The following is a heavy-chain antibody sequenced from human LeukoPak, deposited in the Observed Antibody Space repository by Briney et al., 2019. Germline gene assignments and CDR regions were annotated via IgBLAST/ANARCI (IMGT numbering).Heavy chain of an antibody. CDR1: GFTFSNYA. CDR3: GRDPSARVTIDF. Sequence: GRSLRLSCAASGFTFSNYAMHWVRQAPGKGLEWVAIVSHDGRHRYYAESVKGRFTISRDSSKNTVSLQMNSLRAGDSALYYCGRDPSARVTIDFWGQGTLVTVSS. CDR2: VSHDGRHR. J-gene: IGHJ4*02. V-gene: IGHV3-30*04. D-gene: IGHD5-24*01.